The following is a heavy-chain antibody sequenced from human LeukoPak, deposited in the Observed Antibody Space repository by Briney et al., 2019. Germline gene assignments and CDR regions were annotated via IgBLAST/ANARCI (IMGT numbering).Heavy chain of an antibody. Sequence: ASVKVSCKASGYTFTSYAMHWVRQAPGQRLEWMGWINAGNGNAKYSQKFQGRVTITRDTSASTAYMELSSLRSEDTAVYYCAREEVKSSCFNYWGQGTLVTVSS. J-gene: IGHJ4*02. D-gene: IGHD6-6*01. CDR2: INAGNGNA. CDR1: GYTFTSYA. CDR3: AREEVKSSCFNY. V-gene: IGHV1-3*01.